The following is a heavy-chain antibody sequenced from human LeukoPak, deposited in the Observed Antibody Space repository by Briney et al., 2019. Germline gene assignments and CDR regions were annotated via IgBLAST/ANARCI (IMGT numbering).Heavy chain of an antibody. CDR2: IRYDGSNK. J-gene: IGHJ4*02. V-gene: IGHV3-30*02. CDR3: AKDGGRYCSGGSCHHFDY. D-gene: IGHD2-15*01. CDR1: GFTFSSYG. Sequence: GGTLRLSCAASGFTFSSYGMYWVRQAPGKGLEWVAFIRYDGSNKYYADSVKGRFTISRDNSKNTLYLQMNSLRAEDTAVYYCAKDGGRYCSGGSCHHFDYWGQGTLVTVSS.